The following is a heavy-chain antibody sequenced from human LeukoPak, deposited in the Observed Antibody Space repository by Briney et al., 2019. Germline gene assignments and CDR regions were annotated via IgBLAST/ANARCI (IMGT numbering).Heavy chain of an antibody. J-gene: IGHJ4*02. CDR2: IKQDGSEK. CDR1: GFTFSRYW. D-gene: IGHD3-22*01. CDR3: ARGGARYYDSSAPLRGGFDY. Sequence: GGSLRLSCAASGFTFSRYWMSWVRQAPGKGLEWVANIKQDGSEKDYVDSVKGRFTISRDNSKNTLYLQMNSLRAEDTAVYYCARGGARYYDSSAPLRGGFDYWGQGTLVTVSS. V-gene: IGHV3-7*01.